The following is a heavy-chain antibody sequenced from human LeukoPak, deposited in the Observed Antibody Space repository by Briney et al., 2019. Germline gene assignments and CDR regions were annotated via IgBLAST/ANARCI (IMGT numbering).Heavy chain of an antibody. CDR1: GFTFSSYS. J-gene: IGHJ2*01. Sequence: PGGSLRLSYAASGFTFSSYSMNWVRQAPGKGLEWVSSISSSSSYIYYADSVKGRFTISRDNAKNSLYLQMNSLRAEDTAVYYCARGEKYQLLGANWYFDLWGRGTLVTVSS. V-gene: IGHV3-21*01. D-gene: IGHD2-2*01. CDR2: ISSSSSYI. CDR3: ARGEKYQLLGANWYFDL.